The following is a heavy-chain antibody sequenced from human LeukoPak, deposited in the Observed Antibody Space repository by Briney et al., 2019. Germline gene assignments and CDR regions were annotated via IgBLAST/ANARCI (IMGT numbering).Heavy chain of an antibody. CDR1: GFTFDDYA. CDR3: AKDITLICYYYYGMDV. D-gene: IGHD3-16*01. CDR2: ISWNSGSI. V-gene: IGHV3-9*01. J-gene: IGHJ6*02. Sequence: GRSLRLSCAASGFTFDDYAMHWVRQAPGKGLEWVSGISWNSGSIGYADSVKGRFTISRDNAKNSLYLQMNSLRAEDTALYYCAKDITLICYYYYGMDVWGQGTTVTVSS.